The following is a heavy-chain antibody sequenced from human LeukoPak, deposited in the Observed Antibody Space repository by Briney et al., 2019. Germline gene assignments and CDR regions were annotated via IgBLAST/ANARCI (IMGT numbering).Heavy chain of an antibody. CDR1: GFTFSSYS. J-gene: IGHJ3*02. CDR2: LSTDTTYV. CDR3: ATSLLGATFDT. Sequence: GGSLRLSCSASGFTFSSYSMSWVRQAPGKGLEWVSSLSTDTTYVSYADSVKGRFSISRDNAKQSLYLQMNSLRAEDTAVYYCATSLLGATFDTWGQGTMVTVSS. V-gene: IGHV3-21*01. D-gene: IGHD2-15*01.